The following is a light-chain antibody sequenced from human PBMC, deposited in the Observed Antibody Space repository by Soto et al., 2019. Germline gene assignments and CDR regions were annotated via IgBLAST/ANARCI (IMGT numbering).Light chain of an antibody. Sequence: DIQLTQSPSTLSASLAECADLXWRASQTLSSWLAWYQQKPGKAPNLLIYDASTLERGVPSRFSGTGSGTEFTLTIDRLQPDDFATYYCQQYHTSSITFGQGTRLEI. CDR3: QQYHTSSIT. CDR2: DAS. V-gene: IGKV1-5*01. CDR1: QTLSSW. J-gene: IGKJ5*01.